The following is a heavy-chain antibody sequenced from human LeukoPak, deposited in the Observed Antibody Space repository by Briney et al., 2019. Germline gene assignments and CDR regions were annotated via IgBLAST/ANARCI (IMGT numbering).Heavy chain of an antibody. CDR2: MYGDMRDI. CDR1: GLTFSNSW. J-gene: IGHJ5*02. CDR3: ARDLGLRGST. V-gene: IGHV3-74*01. D-gene: IGHD5-12*01. Sequence: TGGSLTLSCEASGLTFSNSWKHWVRQLPGKGMVRVSRMYGDMRDISYANSVKVRFTIYRDNAKTTVYLQMNGLRGEDTAVYYCARDLGLRGSTWGQGTLVTVSS.